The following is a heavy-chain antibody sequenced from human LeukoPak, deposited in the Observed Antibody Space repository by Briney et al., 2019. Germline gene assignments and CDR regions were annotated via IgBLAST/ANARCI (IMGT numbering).Heavy chain of an antibody. CDR1: GYTFTSYG. Sequence: SVKVSCKASGYTFTSYGISWVRQAPGQGLEWMGGIIPIFGTANYAQKFQGRVTITTDESTSTAYMELSSLRSEDTAVYYCARHDSGSYRTTSYFDYWGQGTLVTVSS. CDR3: ARHDSGSYRTTSYFDY. V-gene: IGHV1-69*05. CDR2: IIPIFGTA. J-gene: IGHJ4*02. D-gene: IGHD6-6*01.